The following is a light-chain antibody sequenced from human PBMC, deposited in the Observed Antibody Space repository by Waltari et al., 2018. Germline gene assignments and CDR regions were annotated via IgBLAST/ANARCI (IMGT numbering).Light chain of an antibody. V-gene: IGKV1-5*01. Sequence: DIQMTQSPSTLSASVGDRVTITCRASQSISSWLAWYQQTPGKAPKLLIYEAFILQPGVPSRFSGSASGTNFTLTIDSLQPEDFATYYCQQSWHNPPTFGQGTRLDI. CDR1: QSISSW. CDR3: QQSWHNPPT. J-gene: IGKJ5*01. CDR2: EAF.